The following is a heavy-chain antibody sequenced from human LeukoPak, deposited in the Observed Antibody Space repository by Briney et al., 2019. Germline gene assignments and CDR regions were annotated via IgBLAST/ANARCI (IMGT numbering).Heavy chain of an antibody. CDR3: AKDDFWSGYYLFSYYFDY. J-gene: IGHJ4*02. Sequence: ASVKVSCKASGGTFSSYAISWVRQAPGQGLEWMGRIIPILGIANYAQKFQGRVTITADESTSTAYMELSSLRAEDTAVYYCAKDDFWSGYYLFSYYFDYWGQGTLVTVSS. CDR2: IIPILGIA. CDR1: GGTFSSYA. D-gene: IGHD3-3*01. V-gene: IGHV1-69*04.